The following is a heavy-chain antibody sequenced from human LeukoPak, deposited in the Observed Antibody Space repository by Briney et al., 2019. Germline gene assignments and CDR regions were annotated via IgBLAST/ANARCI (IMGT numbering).Heavy chain of an antibody. CDR2: ISYDGSNK. J-gene: IGHJ4*02. V-gene: IGHV3-30*04. CDR3: TRVPNDYAWGSYPDH. CDR1: GFTFSSYA. D-gene: IGHD3-16*02. Sequence: GGSLRLSCAASGFTFSSYAMHWVRQAPGKGLEWVAVISYDGSNKYYADSVKGRFTISRDNPKNTLYLQMNSLRVEDTALYYCTRVPNDYAWGSYPDHWGQGTLVTVSS.